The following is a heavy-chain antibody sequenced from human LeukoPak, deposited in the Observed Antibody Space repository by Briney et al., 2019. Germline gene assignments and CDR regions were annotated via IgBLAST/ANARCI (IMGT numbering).Heavy chain of an antibody. CDR1: GGSISSYY. Sequence: SETLSLTCTVSGGSISSYYWSWIRQPAGKGLEWLGRIYTSGSPNYNPSLKSRVTISVDTSKNQFSLKLSSVTAADTAVYYCAREGSPFVVVPAAMFSYYYYGMDVWGQGTTVTVSS. D-gene: IGHD2-2*01. J-gene: IGHJ6*02. CDR3: AREGSPFVVVPAAMFSYYYYGMDV. CDR2: IYTSGSP. V-gene: IGHV4-4*07.